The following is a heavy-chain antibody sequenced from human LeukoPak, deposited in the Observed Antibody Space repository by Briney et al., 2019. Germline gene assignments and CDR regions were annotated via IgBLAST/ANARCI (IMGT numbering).Heavy chain of an antibody. Sequence: ASVKVSCKASGYTFTSYGISWVRQAPGQGLEWVGWINPNSGGTNYAQKFQGRVTMTRDTSISTAYMELSRLRSDDTAVYYCAKGAVRGVVVGRRMDVWGQGTTVTVSS. CDR2: INPNSGGT. V-gene: IGHV1-2*02. CDR1: GYTFTSYG. CDR3: AKGAVRGVVVGRRMDV. J-gene: IGHJ6*02. D-gene: IGHD3-10*01.